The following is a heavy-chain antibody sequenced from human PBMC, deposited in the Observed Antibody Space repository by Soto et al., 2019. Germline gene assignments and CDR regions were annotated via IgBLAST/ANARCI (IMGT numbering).Heavy chain of an antibody. V-gene: IGHV3-7*05. Sequence: EVQLVESGGGLVQPGGSLRLSCVASGFTFSNYWMTWVRQAPGKGLEWVATIEQDGSEKYYVDSLKGRFTISRDNARNSLHLQLNSLRAEDTAFYYCARDWRSSRCYKSPSDSWGQGTLVTVSS. J-gene: IGHJ5*02. CDR1: GFTFSNYW. CDR2: IEQDGSEK. D-gene: IGHD6-13*01. CDR3: ARDWRSSRCYKSPSDS.